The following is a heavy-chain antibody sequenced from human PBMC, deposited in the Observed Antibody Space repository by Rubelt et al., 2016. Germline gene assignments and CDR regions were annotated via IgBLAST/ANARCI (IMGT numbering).Heavy chain of an antibody. Sequence: QLQLQESGPGLVKPSETLSLTCTVSGGSISSSSYYWGWIRQPPGKGLEWIGSIYYSGSTYYNPSLKSRVTISVDTSKNQTTRKLRAVTAADTAVYYCARTYYYDSSGPVDYWGQGTLVTVSS. CDR2: IYYSGST. CDR1: GGSISSSSYY. J-gene: IGHJ4*02. CDR3: ARTYYYDSSGPVDY. V-gene: IGHV4-39*01. D-gene: IGHD3-22*01.